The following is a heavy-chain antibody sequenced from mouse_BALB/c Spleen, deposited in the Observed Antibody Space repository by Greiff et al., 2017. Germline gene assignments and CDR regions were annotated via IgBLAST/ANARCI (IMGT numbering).Heavy chain of an antibody. V-gene: IGHV5-9-3*01. J-gene: IGHJ3*01. CDR3: ARLDGYYAY. D-gene: IGHD2-3*01. Sequence: EVKLMESGGGLVKPGGSLKLSCAASGFTFSSYAMSWVRQTPEKRLEWVATISSGGSYTYYPDSVKGRFTISRDNAKNTLYLQMSSLRSEDTAMYYCARLDGYYAYWGQGTLVTVSA. CDR1: GFTFSSYA. CDR2: ISSGGSYT.